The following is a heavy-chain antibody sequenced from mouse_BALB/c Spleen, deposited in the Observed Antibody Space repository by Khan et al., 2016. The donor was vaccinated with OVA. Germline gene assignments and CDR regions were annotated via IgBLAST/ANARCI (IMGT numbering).Heavy chain of an antibody. CDR2: INPSNGYT. D-gene: IGHD3-1*01. CDR1: GYTFTSYT. CDR3: IRDGAYRRNEGGFAY. Sequence: QIQLVQSGAELARPGASVKLSCKASGYTFTSYTIHWINERPGQGLEWIGYINPSNGYTNYNQKFKDQATLTTDKSYNTAYLQLSSLTSDDSAVYNCIRDGAYRRNEGGFAYWGQETLVTVSA. J-gene: IGHJ3*01. V-gene: IGHV1-4*01.